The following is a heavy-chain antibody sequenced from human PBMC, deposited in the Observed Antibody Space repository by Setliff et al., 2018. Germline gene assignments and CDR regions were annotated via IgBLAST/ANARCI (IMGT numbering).Heavy chain of an antibody. V-gene: IGHV4-4*08. CDR3: AREAGYSSSWHFNL. D-gene: IGHD6-13*01. CDR2: IYSGTST. Sequence: PSETLSFTCTVSGGSISGFYWSWIRQPPGGGLEWIGYIYSGTSTNINPSLKSRVAISADTSKNLFSLKLTSMTASDTAMYYCAREAGYSSSWHFNLWGPGTLVTVS. CDR1: GGSISGFY. J-gene: IGHJ4*02.